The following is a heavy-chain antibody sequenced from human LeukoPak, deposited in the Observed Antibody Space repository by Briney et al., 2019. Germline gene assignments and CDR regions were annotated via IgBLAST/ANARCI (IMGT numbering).Heavy chain of an antibody. D-gene: IGHD3-10*01. Sequence: SETLSLTCTVSGYSISTGYYWDWIRQPPGKGLEWIGTFYHGGSTYYNPSLKSRVTISLDTSRNQFSLKLTSVTAADTAVYYCAKSNGYGLVDIWGQGTMVTVSS. CDR2: FYHGGST. J-gene: IGHJ3*02. CDR1: GYSISTGYY. CDR3: AKSNGYGLVDI. V-gene: IGHV4-38-2*02.